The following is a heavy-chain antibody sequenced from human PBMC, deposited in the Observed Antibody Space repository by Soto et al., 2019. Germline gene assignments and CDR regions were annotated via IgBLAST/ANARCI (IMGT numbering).Heavy chain of an antibody. Sequence: EVEVVESGGGLVQPGESLRLSCAASGFIFTNYWMHWVRQVPGRGLVWVSGITHDGSGTKYADSVKGRFTISRGNAKNTVYLQMNSLRPEDTAVYYCGSVFEYWGRGTLVTVSS. J-gene: IGHJ4*01. CDR3: GSVFEY. CDR2: ITHDGSGT. CDR1: GFIFTNYW. V-gene: IGHV3-74*01.